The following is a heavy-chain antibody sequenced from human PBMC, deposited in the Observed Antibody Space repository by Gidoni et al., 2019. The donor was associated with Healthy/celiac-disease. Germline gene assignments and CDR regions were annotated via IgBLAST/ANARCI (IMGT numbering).Heavy chain of an antibody. CDR2: IKSKTEGGTT. V-gene: IGHV3-15*07. D-gene: IGHD6-13*01. Sequence: EVQLVESGGGLVKPGGSLRLSCAASGFTFSNAWMNWVRQAPGKGLEWVGRIKSKTEGGTTDYAAPVKGRFTISRDDSKNTLDLQMNSLKTEDTAVYYCTTGSSSHRFDYWGQGTLVTVSS. CDR3: TTGSSSHRFDY. CDR1: GFTFSNAW. J-gene: IGHJ4*02.